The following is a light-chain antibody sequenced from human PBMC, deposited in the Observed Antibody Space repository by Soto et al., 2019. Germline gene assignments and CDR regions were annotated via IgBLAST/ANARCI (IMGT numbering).Light chain of an antibody. V-gene: IGKV3-20*01. J-gene: IGKJ3*01. CDR2: GAS. CDR3: QQYSSSPPEFT. Sequence: EIVLTQSPGTLSVSPGERVTLSCRASQSVDSSYLAWYQQRPGQAPRLLIFGASYRATGIPDRFSGSGSGTDFTLNISRLEPEDFAVYYCQQYSSSPPEFTFGPGTKVDSK. CDR1: QSVDSSY.